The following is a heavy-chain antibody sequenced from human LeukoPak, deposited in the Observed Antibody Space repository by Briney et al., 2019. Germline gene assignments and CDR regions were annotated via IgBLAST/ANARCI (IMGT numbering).Heavy chain of an antibody. CDR2: INHSGST. D-gene: IGHD3-22*01. Sequence: PSETLSLTCAVYGGSFSGYYWSWIRQPPGKGLEWIGEINHSGSTNYNPSLKSRVTISVDTSKNQFSLKLSSVTAADTAVYYCARLGYYDSSGSNDAFDIWGQGTMVTVSS. V-gene: IGHV4-34*01. CDR1: GGSFSGYY. J-gene: IGHJ3*02. CDR3: ARLGYYDSSGSNDAFDI.